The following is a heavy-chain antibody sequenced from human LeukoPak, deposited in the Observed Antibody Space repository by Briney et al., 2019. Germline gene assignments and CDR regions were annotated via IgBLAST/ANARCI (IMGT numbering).Heavy chain of an antibody. Sequence: PGRSLRLSCAASGFTFSSYAVHWVRQAPGKGLEWVAVISYDGNNKYYADSVKGRFTISRDNSKNTLYLQMNSLRAEDTAVYYCARARGIFGVVIRGYFQHWGQGTLVTVSS. CDR2: ISYDGNNK. D-gene: IGHD3-3*01. J-gene: IGHJ1*01. CDR1: GFTFSSYA. CDR3: ARARGIFGVVIRGYFQH. V-gene: IGHV3-30*04.